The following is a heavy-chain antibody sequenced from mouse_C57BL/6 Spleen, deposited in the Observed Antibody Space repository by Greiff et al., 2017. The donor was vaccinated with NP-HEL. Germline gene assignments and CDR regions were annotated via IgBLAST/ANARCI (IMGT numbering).Heavy chain of an antibody. D-gene: IGHD2-1*01. CDR2: IYPGDGDT. J-gene: IGHJ4*01. CDR3: ARFGNYLYYAMDY. Sequence: QVQLQQPGAELVKPGASVKMSCKASGYTFTSYWITWVKQRPGQGLEWIGDIYPGDGDTNYNGKFKGKATLTADKSSSTAYMQLSSLTSEDSAVYFCARFGNYLYYAMDYWGQGTSVTVSS. V-gene: IGHV1-55*01. CDR1: GYTFTSYW.